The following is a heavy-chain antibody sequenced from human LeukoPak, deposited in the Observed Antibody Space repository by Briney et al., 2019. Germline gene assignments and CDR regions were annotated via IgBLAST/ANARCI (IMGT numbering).Heavy chain of an antibody. V-gene: IGHV1-18*01. CDR3: ARDSSDFWPEGWFDP. CDR1: GYTFTSYG. Sequence: ASVKVSCKASGYTFTSYGISWVRQAPGQGLEWMGWISAYNGNTNYAQKLQGRVTMTTDTSTSTAHMELRSLRSDDTAVYYCARDSSDFWPEGWFDPWGQGTLVTVSS. J-gene: IGHJ5*02. CDR2: ISAYNGNT. D-gene: IGHD3/OR15-3a*01.